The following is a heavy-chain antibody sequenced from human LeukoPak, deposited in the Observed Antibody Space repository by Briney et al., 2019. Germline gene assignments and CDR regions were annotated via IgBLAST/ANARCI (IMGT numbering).Heavy chain of an antibody. CDR3: ARALRRGTPVTVFDS. V-gene: IGHV4-34*01. D-gene: IGHD4-17*01. CDR2: IDHRGSS. CDR1: GESFSAYF. J-gene: IGHJ4*02. Sequence: PSETLSLTCAVHGESFSAYFWSWIRQVPGKGLEWIGEIDHRGSSNYNPPLKSRATISVDTSKNQFSLKVTSVTAADTAVYYCARALRRGTPVTVFDSWGRGTLVTVSS.